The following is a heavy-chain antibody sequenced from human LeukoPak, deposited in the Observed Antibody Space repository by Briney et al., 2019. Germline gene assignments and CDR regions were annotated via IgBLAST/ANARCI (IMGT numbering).Heavy chain of an antibody. D-gene: IGHD1-1*01. CDR2: IKYDGYEE. CDR3: KSGGAAPGSFDY. V-gene: IGHV3-7*01. Sequence: GGSLRLSCAASGFTFSRYWMIWLRQAPGKGLGWVANIKYDGYEEYYVDSVKGRFTISRDNAKNSLYLQLNSLRVEDTAVYYCKSGGAAPGSFDYWGQGTLVTVSP. CDR1: GFTFSRYW. J-gene: IGHJ4*02.